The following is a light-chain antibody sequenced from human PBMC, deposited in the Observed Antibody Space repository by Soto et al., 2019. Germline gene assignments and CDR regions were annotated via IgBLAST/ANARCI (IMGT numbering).Light chain of an antibody. V-gene: IGKV1-9*01. Sequence: IQLTQSPSSLSASIGDRVTITCRASQGISNYLAWYQQKPGKAPKLLIYIASTLQGGVPSRFSGSGSGTDFSLTISSLQPEDVATYYCQYLNSFPITFGGGTKVEIK. J-gene: IGKJ4*01. CDR3: QYLNSFPIT. CDR1: QGISNY. CDR2: IAS.